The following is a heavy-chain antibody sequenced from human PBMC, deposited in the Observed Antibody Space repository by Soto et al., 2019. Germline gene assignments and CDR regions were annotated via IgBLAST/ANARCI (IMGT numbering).Heavy chain of an antibody. V-gene: IGHV1-18*01. CDR3: ASYHLNSYYYGMDV. CDR1: GYTFTSYG. Sequence: QVQLVQSGAAVKKPGASVKVSCKASGYTFTSYGFIWVRQAPGQGLEWMGWISAYNGNTNYAQKLQGRVTMTTDTSTSTAYMVLRSLRSDDTAVYYCASYHLNSYYYGMDVWGQGTTVTVSS. CDR2: ISAYNGNT. J-gene: IGHJ6*02.